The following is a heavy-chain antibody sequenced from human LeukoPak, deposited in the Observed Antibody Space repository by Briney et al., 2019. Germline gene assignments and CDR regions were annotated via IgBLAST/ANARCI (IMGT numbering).Heavy chain of an antibody. D-gene: IGHD2-2*01. V-gene: IGHV4-30-4*08. CDR2: IYYSGST. J-gene: IGHJ6*03. CDR3: ARGVPGQLLYYYYYYMDV. CDR1: GGSINSGDYY. Sequence: PSETLSLTCTVSGGSINSGDYYWSWIRQPPGKGLEWIGYIYYSGSTNYNPSLKSRVTISVDTSKNQFSLKLSSVTAADTAVYYCARGVPGQLLYYYYYYMDVWGKGTTVTVSS.